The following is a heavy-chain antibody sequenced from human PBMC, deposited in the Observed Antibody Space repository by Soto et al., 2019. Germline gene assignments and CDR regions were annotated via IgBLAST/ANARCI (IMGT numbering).Heavy chain of an antibody. CDR1: SGSITSSNW. Sequence: QVQLQESGPGLVKPSGTLSLTCAVSSGSITSSNWWSWVRQPPGKGLEWIGEVSHSGSPNYIPSLKSRVTISVDKSSNQFSLRLSSVTAAGTAVYYCARNRYGGYDFDYWGQGTLVTVSS. CDR3: ARNRYGGYDFDY. V-gene: IGHV4-4*02. D-gene: IGHD5-12*01. J-gene: IGHJ4*02. CDR2: VSHSGSP.